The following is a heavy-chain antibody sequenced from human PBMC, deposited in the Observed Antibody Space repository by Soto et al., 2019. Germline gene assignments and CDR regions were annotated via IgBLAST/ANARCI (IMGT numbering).Heavy chain of an antibody. V-gene: IGHV3-30-3*01. Sequence: GGSLRLSCAVSGFTFSSYAMHWVRQAPGKGLEWVAVISYDGSNKYYADSVKGRFTISRDSSKNTLYLQMNSLRAEDTAVYYCARDHSVANYGLDAWGQGTTVTVSS. CDR3: ARDHSVANYGLDA. D-gene: IGHD6-6*01. CDR1: GFTFSSYA. CDR2: ISYDGSNK. J-gene: IGHJ6*02.